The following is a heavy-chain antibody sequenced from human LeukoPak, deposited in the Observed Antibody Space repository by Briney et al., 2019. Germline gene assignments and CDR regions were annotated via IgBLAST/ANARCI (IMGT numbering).Heavy chain of an antibody. V-gene: IGHV3-53*01. J-gene: IGHJ3*02. CDR1: GFTVSSNY. CDR3: ARSDYGDYFDAFDI. CDR2: IYSGGST. Sequence: GGSLRLSCAASGFTVSSNYMSWVRQAPGKGLGWVSVIYSGGSTYYADSVKGRFTISRDNSKNTLYLQMNSLRAEDTAVYYCARSDYGDYFDAFDIWGQGTMVTVSS. D-gene: IGHD4-17*01.